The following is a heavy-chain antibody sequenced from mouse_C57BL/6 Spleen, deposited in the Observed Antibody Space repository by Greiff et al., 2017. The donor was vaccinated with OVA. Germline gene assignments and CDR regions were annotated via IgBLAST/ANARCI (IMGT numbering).Heavy chain of an antibody. J-gene: IGHJ1*03. CDR3: ARRYGSYWYFDV. CDR2: INPNNGGT. Sequence: EVQLQQSGPELVKPGASVKIPCKASGYTFTDYNMDWVKQSHGKSLEWIGDINPNNGGTIYNQKFKGKATLTVDKSSSTAYMGLRSLTSEDTAVYYCARRYGSYWYFDVWGTGTTVTGSS. V-gene: IGHV1-18*01. CDR1: GYTFTDYN. D-gene: IGHD2-2*01.